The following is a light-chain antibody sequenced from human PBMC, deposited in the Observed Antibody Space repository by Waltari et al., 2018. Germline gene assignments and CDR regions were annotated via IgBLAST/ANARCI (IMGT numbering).Light chain of an antibody. V-gene: IGKV4-1*01. CDR2: WAS. Sequence: DIVMTQSPDSLAVSLGERATIHCKSSQNVLYSSNNKNYLAWYQQKPGQPPKLLIYWASTRESGVPDRFSGSGSGTDFTLTISSLQAEDVAVYYCQQYYGTPPTFGQGTKVEIK. J-gene: IGKJ1*01. CDR3: QQYYGTPPT. CDR1: QNVLYSSNNKNY.